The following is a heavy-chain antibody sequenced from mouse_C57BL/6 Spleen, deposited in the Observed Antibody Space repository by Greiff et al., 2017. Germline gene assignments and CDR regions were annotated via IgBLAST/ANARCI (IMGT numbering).Heavy chain of an antibody. J-gene: IGHJ4*01. CDR2: INYDGSST. V-gene: IGHV5-16*01. CDR1: GFTFSDYY. CDR3: ARAGREYAMDY. D-gene: IGHD3-3*01. Sequence: EVMLVESEGGLVQPGSSMKLSCTASGFTFSDYYMAWVRQVPEKGLEWVANINYDGSSTYYLDSLKSRFIISRDNAKNILYLQMSSLKSEDTATYYCARAGREYAMDYWGQGTSVTVSS.